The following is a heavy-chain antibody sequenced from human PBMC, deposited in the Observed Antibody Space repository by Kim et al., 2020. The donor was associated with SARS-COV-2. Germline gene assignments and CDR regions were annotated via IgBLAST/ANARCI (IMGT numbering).Heavy chain of an antibody. V-gene: IGHV5-10-1*01. J-gene: IGHJ6*02. D-gene: IGHD6-13*01. Sequence: GESLKISCKGSGYSFTSYWISWVRQMPGKGLEWMGRIDPSDSYTNYSPSFQGHVTIQADKSISTAYLQWSSLKASDTAMYYCAKSVGPVIAAGHLDVWGQGTTVTVSS. CDR1: GYSFTSYW. CDR2: IDPSDSYT. CDR3: AKSVGPVIAAGHLDV.